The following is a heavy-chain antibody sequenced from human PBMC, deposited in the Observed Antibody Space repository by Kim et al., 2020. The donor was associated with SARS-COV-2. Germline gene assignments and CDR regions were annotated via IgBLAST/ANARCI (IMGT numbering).Heavy chain of an antibody. CDR3: AREVAHGSGLYYFDH. Sequence: SETLSLTCTVSGGSISSGDYYWSWIRQPAGKGLEWIGHIYISGSTNYNPSLKSRVTISLDTSKKQFSLKLSSVTAADTAVYYCAREVAHGSGLYYFDHWGQGTLGTVSS. D-gene: IGHD3-10*01. J-gene: IGHJ4*02. V-gene: IGHV4-61*09. CDR2: IYISGST. CDR1: GGSISSGDYY.